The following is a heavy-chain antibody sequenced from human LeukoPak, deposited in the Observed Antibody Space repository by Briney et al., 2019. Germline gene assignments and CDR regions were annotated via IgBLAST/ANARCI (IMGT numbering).Heavy chain of an antibody. CDR1: GGSFSGYY. CDR2: INHSGST. J-gene: IGHJ5*02. D-gene: IGHD3-10*01. Sequence: SETLSLTSAVYGGSFSGYYWSWIRQPPGKGLEWIGEINHSGSTNYNPSLKSRVTISVDTSKNQFSLKLSSVTAADTAVYYCARGSTVRGVINPIWFDPWGQGTLVTVSS. V-gene: IGHV4-34*01. CDR3: ARGSTVRGVINPIWFDP.